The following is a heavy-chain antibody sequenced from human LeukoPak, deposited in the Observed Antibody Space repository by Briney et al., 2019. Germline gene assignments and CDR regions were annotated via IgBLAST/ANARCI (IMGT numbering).Heavy chain of an antibody. Sequence: GGSLRLSCAASGFTVSSNYMSWVRQAPGKGLEWVSVIYSGGSTYYADSVKGRFTISRDNSKNTLYLQMNSLRAEDTAVYYCASTPIAARRGGYYFDYWGQGTLVTVSS. V-gene: IGHV3-66*01. D-gene: IGHD6-6*01. CDR1: GFTVSSNY. CDR3: ASTPIAARRGGYYFDY. CDR2: IYSGGST. J-gene: IGHJ4*02.